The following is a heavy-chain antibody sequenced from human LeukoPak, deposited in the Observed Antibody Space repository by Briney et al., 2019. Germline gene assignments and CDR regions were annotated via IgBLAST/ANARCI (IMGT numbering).Heavy chain of an antibody. V-gene: IGHV3-23*01. J-gene: IGHJ4*02. CDR1: GFTFSSYA. CDR3: AKAGYYDILTGYFDY. CDR2: ISGSGGST. Sequence: PGGSLRLSCAASGFTFSSYAMSWVRQAPGKGLERVSAISGSGGSTYYADSVKGRFTISRDNSKNTLYLQMNSLRAEDTAVYYCAKAGYYDILTGYFDYWGQGTLVTVSS. D-gene: IGHD3-9*01.